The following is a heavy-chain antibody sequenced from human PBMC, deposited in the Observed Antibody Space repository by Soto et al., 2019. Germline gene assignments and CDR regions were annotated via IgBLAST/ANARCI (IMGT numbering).Heavy chain of an antibody. J-gene: IGHJ4*02. CDR1: GGTFTTSS. V-gene: IGHV1-69*13. D-gene: IGHD7-27*01. CDR3: ATDVVRSTGGDS. Sequence: ASVKVSCKTSGGTFTTSSFVWVRQGPGQGLEWMGGIIPIFSKTNFAPKFQGRVTFTADESTRTVYMELSSLRSEDTAIYYCATDVVRSTGGDSWGQGTLVTVS. CDR2: IIPIFSKT.